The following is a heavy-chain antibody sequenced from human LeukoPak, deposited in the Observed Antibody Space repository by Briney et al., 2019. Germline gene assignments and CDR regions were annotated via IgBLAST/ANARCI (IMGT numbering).Heavy chain of an antibody. Sequence: SVKVSCKASGGTFSSYTISWVRQAPGQGLEWMGRIIPILGIANYAQKFQGRVTITADRSTSTAYMELSSLRSEDTAVYYCARDPGRFVVPAAGWGQGTLVTVSS. CDR1: GGTFSSYT. J-gene: IGHJ4*02. D-gene: IGHD2-2*01. CDR3: ARDPGRFVVPAAG. V-gene: IGHV1-69*04. CDR2: IIPILGIA.